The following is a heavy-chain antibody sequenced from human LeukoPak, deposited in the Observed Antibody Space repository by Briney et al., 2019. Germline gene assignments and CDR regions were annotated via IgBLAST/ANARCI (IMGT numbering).Heavy chain of an antibody. CDR2: IYSDNT. CDR3: ARRAGAYSHPYDY. CDR1: GFTFSSNS. V-gene: IGHV3-53*01. J-gene: IGHJ4*02. D-gene: IGHD4/OR15-4a*01. Sequence: GGSLRLSCAASGFTFSSNSMSWVRQAPGKGLEWVSFIYSDNTHYSDSVKGRFTVSRDNSKNTLYLQMNSLRAEDTAVYYCARRAGAYSHPYDYWGQGTLVTVSS.